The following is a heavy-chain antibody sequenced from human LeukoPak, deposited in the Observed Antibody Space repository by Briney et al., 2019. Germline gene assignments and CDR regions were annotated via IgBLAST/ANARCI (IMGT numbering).Heavy chain of an antibody. Sequence: GGSLRLSCAVSGFTFSGSAMHWVRQASGKGLEWVGRIRSKANSYATAYAASVKGRFTISRDDSKNTAYLQMNSLKTEDTAVYYCTRQSDILTGYYNVTYYMDVWGKGTTVTISS. CDR1: GFTFSGSA. D-gene: IGHD3-9*01. CDR2: IRSKANSYAT. J-gene: IGHJ6*03. V-gene: IGHV3-73*01. CDR3: TRQSDILTGYYNVTYYMDV.